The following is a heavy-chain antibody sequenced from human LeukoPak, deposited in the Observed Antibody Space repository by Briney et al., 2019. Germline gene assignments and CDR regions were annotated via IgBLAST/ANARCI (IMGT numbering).Heavy chain of an antibody. J-gene: IGHJ4*02. CDR1: GGSISSSSCY. CDR2: IYYSGST. Sequence: SETLSLTCTVSGGSISSSSCYWGWIRQPPGKGLEWIGSIYYSGSTYYNPSLKSRVTISVDTSKNQFSLKLSSVTAADTAVYYCARTYYDFWSGYPAFDYWGQGTLVTVSS. V-gene: IGHV4-39*01. CDR3: ARTYYDFWSGYPAFDY. D-gene: IGHD3-3*01.